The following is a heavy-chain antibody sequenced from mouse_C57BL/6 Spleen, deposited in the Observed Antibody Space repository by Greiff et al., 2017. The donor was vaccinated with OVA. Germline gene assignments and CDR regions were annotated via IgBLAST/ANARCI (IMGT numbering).Heavy chain of an antibody. CDR2: IHPNSGST. CDR3: ARLGHYYGNYYAMDY. CDR1: GYTFTSYW. D-gene: IGHD1-2*01. Sequence: QVQLQQSGAELVKPGASVKLSCKASGYTFTSYWMHWVKQRPGQGLEWIGMIHPNSGSTNYNEKFKSKATLTVDKSSSTAYMQLSSLTSEDSAVYYCARLGHYYGNYYAMDYWGQGTSVTVSS. J-gene: IGHJ4*01. V-gene: IGHV1-64*01.